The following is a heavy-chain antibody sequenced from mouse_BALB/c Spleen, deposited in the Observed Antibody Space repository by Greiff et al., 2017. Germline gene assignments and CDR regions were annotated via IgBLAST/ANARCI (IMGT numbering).Heavy chain of an antibody. CDR1: GFNIKDTY. V-gene: IGHV14-3*02. CDR3: ARSLGGWYFDV. Sequence: EVKLQESGAELVKPGASVKLSCTASGFNIKDTYMHWVKQRPEQGLEWIGRIDPANGNTKYDPKFQGKATITADTSSNTAYLQLSSLTSEDTAVYYCARSLGGWYFDVWGAGTTVTVSS. CDR2: IDPANGNT. J-gene: IGHJ1*01. D-gene: IGHD4-1*01.